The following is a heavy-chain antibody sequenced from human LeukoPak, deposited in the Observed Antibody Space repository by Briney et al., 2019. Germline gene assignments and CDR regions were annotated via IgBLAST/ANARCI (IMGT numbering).Heavy chain of an antibody. CDR1: VGLISSASHL. D-gene: IGHD3-22*01. CDR2: VYYSGTT. CDR3: ARGVRDTSGYYDSDF. Sequence: SQTLSLTCSVCVGLISSASHLWNSIPKPRAEGLGWNGYVYYSGTTAYNVSFKSRVGISVDTSKNQFSLRLSSVTAADTAVYYCARGVRDTSGYYDSDFWGQGTLVTVSS. V-gene: IGHV4-31*03. J-gene: IGHJ4*02.